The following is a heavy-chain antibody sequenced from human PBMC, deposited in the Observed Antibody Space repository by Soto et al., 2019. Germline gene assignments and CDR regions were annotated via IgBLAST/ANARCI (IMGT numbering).Heavy chain of an antibody. D-gene: IGHD2-2*01. V-gene: IGHV1-69*13. J-gene: IGHJ6*02. Sequence: ASVKVSCKDSGGTSRNYVISWVRQAPGQGLEWMGGIIPRSATSNYAQKFQGRVTITADESTSTAYMELSSLRSEDTAVYYCAREGLVLVPTTVNSDYYYYAMDVWGQGTTVTVSS. CDR2: IIPRSATS. CDR3: AREGLVLVPTTVNSDYYYYAMDV. CDR1: GGTSRNYV.